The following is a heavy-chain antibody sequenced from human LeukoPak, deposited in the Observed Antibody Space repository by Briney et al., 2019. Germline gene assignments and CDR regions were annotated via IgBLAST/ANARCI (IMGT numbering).Heavy chain of an antibody. Sequence: GSLRLSCAASGFNFNYVWMNWVRQAPGKGLEWVGRIITKIEGETRDYPAPVKGRFTISRDDSKTTLYLQMNGLKTEDSAVYYCTTERNWELLRPYGLDIWGQGTTVTVSS. D-gene: IGHD1-26*01. CDR1: GFNFNYVW. V-gene: IGHV3-15*01. CDR3: TTERNWELLRPYGLDI. J-gene: IGHJ6*02. CDR2: IITKIEGETR.